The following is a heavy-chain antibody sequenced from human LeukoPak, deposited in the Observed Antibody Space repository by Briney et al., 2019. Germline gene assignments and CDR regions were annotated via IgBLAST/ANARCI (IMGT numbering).Heavy chain of an antibody. V-gene: IGHV4-34*01. Sequence: SETLSLTCAVYGGSFSGYYWSWIRQPPGKGLEWIGEINHSGSTNYNPSLKSRVTISVDTSKNQFSLKLSPVTAADTAVYYCARGAYDFWSGYYAQKGRNYYYMDVWGKGTTVTVSS. J-gene: IGHJ6*03. CDR1: GGSFSGYY. CDR3: ARGAYDFWSGYYAQKGRNYYYMDV. CDR2: INHSGST. D-gene: IGHD3-3*01.